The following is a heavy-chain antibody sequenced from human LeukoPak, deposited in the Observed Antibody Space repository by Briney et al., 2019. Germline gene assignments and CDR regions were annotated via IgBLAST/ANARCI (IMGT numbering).Heavy chain of an antibody. Sequence: GGSLILSCSTSGFAFSLSTMYWVRQAPGKGLEYVAAISSNGASTDYAESVKGRFTISRDISKNTLYLQMGSLRAEDTAVYHCVKRGGSYYFDYWGQGTLVTVSS. J-gene: IGHJ4*02. V-gene: IGHV3-64D*06. CDR3: VKRGGSYYFDY. CDR1: GFAFSLST. CDR2: ISSNGAST. D-gene: IGHD3-10*01.